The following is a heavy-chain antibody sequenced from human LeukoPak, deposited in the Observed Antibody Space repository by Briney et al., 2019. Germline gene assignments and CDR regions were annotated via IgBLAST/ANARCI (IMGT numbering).Heavy chain of an antibody. CDR1: GYIFTGYH. CDR2: INPNSGDT. D-gene: IGHD3-16*01. V-gene: IGHV1-2*02. Sequence: ASVKVSCKASGYIFTGYHMHWVRQAPGQGLERMGWINPNSGDTNYAQKFQGRVTMTGDTSITTVYMELNSLKSDDTAVYYCTGDGGGSPGDYWGQGTLVTVSS. CDR3: TGDGGGSPGDY. J-gene: IGHJ4*02.